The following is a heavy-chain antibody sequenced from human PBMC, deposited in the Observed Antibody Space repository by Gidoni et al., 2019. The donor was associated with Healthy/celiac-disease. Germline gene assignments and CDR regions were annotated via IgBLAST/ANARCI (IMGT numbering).Heavy chain of an antibody. CDR1: GGSISSGGYS. V-gene: IGHV4-30-2*01. J-gene: IGHJ5*02. CDR2: IYHSGST. CDR3: ARGEANWFDP. Sequence: LQPQESAPGLVKPSPTLSLPRPCPGGSISSGGYSWSWIRQPPGKGLEWIGYIYHSGSTYYNPSLKSRVTISVDRSKNQFSLKLSSVTAADTAVYYCARGEANWFDPWGQGTLVTVSS.